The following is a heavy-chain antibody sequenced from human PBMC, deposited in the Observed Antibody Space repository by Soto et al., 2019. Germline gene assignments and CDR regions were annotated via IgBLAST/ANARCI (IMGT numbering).Heavy chain of an antibody. V-gene: IGHV3-7*01. CDR1: GFTFSSYW. CDR2: IKQDGSEK. Sequence: GSLRLSCAASGFTFSSYWMSWVRQAPGKGLEWVANIKQDGSEKYYVDSVKGRFTISRDNVKNSLYLQMNSLRAEDTAVYYCARDPLRGDIVVVSARGMDVWGQGTTVTVSS. CDR3: ARDPLRGDIVVVSARGMDV. J-gene: IGHJ6*02. D-gene: IGHD2-2*01.